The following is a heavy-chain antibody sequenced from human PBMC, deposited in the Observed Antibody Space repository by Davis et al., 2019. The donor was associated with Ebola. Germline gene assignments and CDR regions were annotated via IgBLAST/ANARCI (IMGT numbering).Heavy chain of an antibody. V-gene: IGHV1-46*01. CDR1: GYTFTGYY. CDR2: INPSGGST. D-gene: IGHD5-18*01. J-gene: IGHJ6*02. Sequence: ASVKVSCKASGYTFTGYYMHWVRQAPGQGLEWMGIINPSGGSTSYAQKFQGRVTMTRDTSTSTVYMELSSLRSEDTAVYYCARSRGYSYGRSYYYYGMDVWGQGTTVTVSS. CDR3: ARSRGYSYGRSYYYYGMDV.